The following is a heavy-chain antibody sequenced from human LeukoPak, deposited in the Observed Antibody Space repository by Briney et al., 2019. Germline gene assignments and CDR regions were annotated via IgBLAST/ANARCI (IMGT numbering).Heavy chain of an antibody. Sequence: ASVKVSCKASGYTFTSYDINWVRQATGQGLEWMGWMNPNSGNTGYAQKFQGRVTITRNTSISTAYMELSSLRSEDTAMYYCARHGGISIFGVAQPGGAFDIWGQGTTVTVSS. CDR2: MNPNSGNT. CDR1: GYTFTSYD. J-gene: IGHJ3*02. V-gene: IGHV1-8*03. D-gene: IGHD3-3*01. CDR3: ARHGGISIFGVAQPGGAFDI.